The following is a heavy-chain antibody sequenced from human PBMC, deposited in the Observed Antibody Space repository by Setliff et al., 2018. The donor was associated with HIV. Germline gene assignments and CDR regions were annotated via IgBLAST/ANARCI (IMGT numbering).Heavy chain of an antibody. CDR2: INVGKGNT. CDR3: ANGRWFGGGGFDI. Sequence: GASVKVSCKASGYTFTTYSLHWVRQAPGQSLEWMGWINVGKGNTKYSQDLQGRVTITRDTSASTAYMELSRLRSDDTAVYYCANGRWFGGGGFDIWGQGTMVTVSS. V-gene: IGHV1-3*01. J-gene: IGHJ3*02. D-gene: IGHD3-10*01. CDR1: GYTFTTYS.